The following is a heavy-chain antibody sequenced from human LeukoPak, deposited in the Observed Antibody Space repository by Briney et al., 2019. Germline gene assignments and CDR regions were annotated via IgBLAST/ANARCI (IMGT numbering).Heavy chain of an antibody. CDR2: SNPSGGST. D-gene: IGHD6-19*01. Sequence: VASVKVSCKASGYTFTSYYMHWVRQAPGQGLEWMGISNPSGGSTSYAQKFQGRVTMTRDTSTSTVYMELSSLRSEDTAVYYCAASAVAGIGGRGGDAFDIWGQGTMVTVSS. CDR3: AASAVAGIGGRGGDAFDI. J-gene: IGHJ3*02. V-gene: IGHV1-46*01. CDR1: GYTFTSYY.